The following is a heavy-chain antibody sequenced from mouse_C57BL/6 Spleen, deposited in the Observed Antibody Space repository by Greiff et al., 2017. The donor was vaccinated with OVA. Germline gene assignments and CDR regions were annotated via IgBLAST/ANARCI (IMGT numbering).Heavy chain of an antibody. CDR1: GYTFTSYW. D-gene: IGHD2-2*01. Sequence: QVQLKQPGAELVRPGTSVKLSCKASGYTFTSYWMHWVKQRPGQGLEWIGVIDPSDSYTNYNQKFKGKATLTVDTSSSTAYMQLSSLTSEDSAVYYCAREGAYGSLAYWGQGTLVTVSA. V-gene: IGHV1-59*01. J-gene: IGHJ3*01. CDR3: AREGAYGSLAY. CDR2: IDPSDSYT.